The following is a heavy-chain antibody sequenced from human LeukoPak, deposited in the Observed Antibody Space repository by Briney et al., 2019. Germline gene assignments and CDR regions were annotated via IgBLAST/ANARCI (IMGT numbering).Heavy chain of an antibody. CDR1: EFTFSSYS. V-gene: IGHV3-21*01. CDR3: ARGRRSYYDSSGYFYYYYYYMDV. J-gene: IGHJ6*03. Sequence: GGSLRLSCAASEFTFSSYSVHWVRQAPGKGLEWVSSITSSGDYVYYADSLKGRFTISRNNAKNSLYLQMNSLRAEDTAVYYCARGRRSYYDSSGYFYYYYYYMDVWGKGTTVTISS. CDR2: ITSSGDYV. D-gene: IGHD3-22*01.